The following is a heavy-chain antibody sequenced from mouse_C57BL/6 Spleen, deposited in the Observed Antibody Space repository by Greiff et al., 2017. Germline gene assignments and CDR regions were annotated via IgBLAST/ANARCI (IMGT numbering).Heavy chain of an antibody. CDR3: ERREYYYGSFDY. Sequence: QVQLQQPGAELVMPGASVKLSCKASGYTFTSYWMHWVKQRPGQGLEWIGEIDPSDSYTNYNQKFKGKSTLTVDKSSSTAYMQLSSLTSEDSAVYYCERREYYYGSFDYWGQGTTLTVSA. J-gene: IGHJ2*01. D-gene: IGHD1-1*01. CDR2: IDPSDSYT. V-gene: IGHV1-69*01. CDR1: GYTFTSYW.